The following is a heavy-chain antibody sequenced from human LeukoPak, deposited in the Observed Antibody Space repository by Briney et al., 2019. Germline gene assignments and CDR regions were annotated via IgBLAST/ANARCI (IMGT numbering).Heavy chain of an antibody. CDR2: IYYSGST. CDR3: ARIPDYDYVWGSYRYPGMDV. J-gene: IGHJ6*02. D-gene: IGHD3-16*02. V-gene: IGHV4-59*12. CDR1: GGSISSYY. Sequence: KPSETLSLTCTVSGGSISSYYWSWIRQPPGKGLEWIGYIYYSGSTNYNPSLKSRVTISVDTSKNQFSLKLSSVTAADTAVYYCARIPDYDYVWGSYRYPGMDVWGQGTTVTVSS.